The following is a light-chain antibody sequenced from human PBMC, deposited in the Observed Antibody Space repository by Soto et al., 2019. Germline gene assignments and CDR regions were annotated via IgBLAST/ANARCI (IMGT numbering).Light chain of an antibody. CDR2: GVF. CDR1: QSVSSNY. V-gene: IGKV3-20*01. CDR3: QQFSA. J-gene: IGKJ1*01. Sequence: EMVLTQSPGTLSLSPGERATLSCRASQSVSSNYLAWYQQKPGQAPRLLIYGVFSRATGIPDRFSGSGSGTDFTLTISRLEPEDFAGYYCQQFSAFGQGTKVEIK.